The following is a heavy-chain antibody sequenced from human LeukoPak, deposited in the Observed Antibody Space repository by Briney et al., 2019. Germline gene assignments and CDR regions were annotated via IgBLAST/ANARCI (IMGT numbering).Heavy chain of an antibody. J-gene: IGHJ4*02. Sequence: PSETLSLTCTVSGGSISSRSYYWGWIRQPPGKGLEWIGSIYYSGSTHYNPSLKSRLTIFVDTSKNQFSLKVNSVTAADTAVYYCARNGTVTVSGTKFNYFDYWGQGTLVTVSS. CDR2: IYYSGST. D-gene: IGHD4-17*01. CDR1: GGSISSRSYY. CDR3: ARNGTVTVSGTKFNYFDY. V-gene: IGHV4-39*01.